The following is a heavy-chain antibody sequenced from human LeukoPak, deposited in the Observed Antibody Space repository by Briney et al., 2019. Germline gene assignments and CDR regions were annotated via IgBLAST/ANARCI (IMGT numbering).Heavy chain of an antibody. CDR2: IYSGGST. D-gene: IGHD5/OR15-5a*01. V-gene: IGHV3-53*01. Sequence: GGSLRLSCAASGFTVSKNYMSWVRQAPGKGLEWVSVIYSGGSTYYADSVKGRFTISRDSSKNTLYLQMNSLRAEDTAVYYCARDSLGMSTLDSWGQGTLVTVSS. J-gene: IGHJ4*02. CDR3: ARDSLGMSTLDS. CDR1: GFTVSKNY.